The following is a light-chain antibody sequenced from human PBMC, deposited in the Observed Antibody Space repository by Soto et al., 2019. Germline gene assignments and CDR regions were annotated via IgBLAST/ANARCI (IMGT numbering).Light chain of an antibody. Sequence: DIQMTQSPSTLSAFVGDRVTLTCRASQSISKCLAWSQQKPGKAPKLLIFDASSLESGVPSRFSGSGSGTEFTLTISSLQPDDFATYYCQQYRSYPYTFGQGIKLEI. J-gene: IGKJ2*01. CDR3: QQYRSYPYT. CDR2: DAS. V-gene: IGKV1-5*01. CDR1: QSISKC.